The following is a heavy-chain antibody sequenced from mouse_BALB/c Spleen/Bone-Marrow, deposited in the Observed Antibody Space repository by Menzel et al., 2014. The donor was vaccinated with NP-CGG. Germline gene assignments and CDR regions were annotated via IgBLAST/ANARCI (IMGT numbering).Heavy chain of an antibody. Sequence: EVKLMESGGALVKPGGSLKLSCAASGFTFSDYFMYWVRRTPEKRLEWAATISDGGNYTCYPDSVKGRFTISRDNAKNNLHLQMNSLKSEDTAKYFCARDGDYRYAWFAFWGQGTLVTVSA. CDR3: ARDGDYRYAWFAF. D-gene: IGHD2-14*01. CDR1: GFTFSDYF. CDR2: ISDGGNYT. J-gene: IGHJ3*01. V-gene: IGHV5-4*02.